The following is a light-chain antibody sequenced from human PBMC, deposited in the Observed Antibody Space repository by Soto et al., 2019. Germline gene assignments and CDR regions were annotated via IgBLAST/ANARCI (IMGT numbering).Light chain of an antibody. CDR3: CSHSSSSTLV. CDR1: SSDVGGYNY. CDR2: EVS. V-gene: IGLV2-8*01. Sequence: QSALTQPPSASGSPGQSVTISCTGTSSDVGGYNYVSWYQQHPGKAPKLMIYEVSKRPSGVPDRFSGSKSGNTASLTVSGLQAEDEANYYCCSHSSSSTLVFGGGTKLTVL. J-gene: IGLJ3*02.